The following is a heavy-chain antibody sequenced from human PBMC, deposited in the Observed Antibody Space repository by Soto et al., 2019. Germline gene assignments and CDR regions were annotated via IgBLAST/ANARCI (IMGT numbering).Heavy chain of an antibody. Sequence: GGSLRLSCTTSGFTFGDYAVSWFRQAPGKGLEWIGFVRSRTYGATTEYAASVKGRFSISRDDSKSVAYLQLNSLKTEDTAMYYCTRSRGYNILTAYYSFDDFDFWGQGTLVTVSS. J-gene: IGHJ4*02. CDR2: VRSRTYGATT. CDR3: TRSRGYNILTAYYSFDDFDF. V-gene: IGHV3-49*03. CDR1: GFTFGDYA. D-gene: IGHD3-9*01.